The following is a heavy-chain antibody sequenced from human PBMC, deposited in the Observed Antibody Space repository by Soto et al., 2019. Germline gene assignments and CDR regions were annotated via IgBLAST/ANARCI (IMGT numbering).Heavy chain of an antibody. CDR3: ARQTTTPRSNWFDP. CDR2: IYYSGST. D-gene: IGHD4-4*01. V-gene: IGHV4-59*08. J-gene: IGHJ5*02. Sequence: SETLSLTCTVSGGSISSYYWSWIRQPPGKGLEWIGYIYYSGSTNYNPSLKSRVTISVDTSKNQFSLKLSSVTAADTAVYYCARQTTTPRSNWFDPWGQGTLVTVSS. CDR1: GGSISSYY.